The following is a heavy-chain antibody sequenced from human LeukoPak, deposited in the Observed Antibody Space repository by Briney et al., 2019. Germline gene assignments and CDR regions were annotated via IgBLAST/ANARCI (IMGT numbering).Heavy chain of an antibody. V-gene: IGHV3-23*01. CDR2: ISGSGGST. Sequence: GGSLRLSCAASGFTFSSYAMSWVRQAPGKGLEWVSAISGSGGSTYYADSVKGRFTISRDNSKNTLYLQMNSLRAEDTAVYYCAKIPRQGSGSHSDYWGQGTLVTVSS. CDR1: GFTFSSYA. J-gene: IGHJ4*02. CDR3: AKIPRQGSGSHSDY. D-gene: IGHD3-10*01.